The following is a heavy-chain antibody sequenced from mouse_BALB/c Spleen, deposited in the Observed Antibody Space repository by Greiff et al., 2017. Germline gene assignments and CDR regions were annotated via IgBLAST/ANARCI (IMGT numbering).Heavy chain of an antibody. V-gene: IGHV2-9*02. Sequence: VKLVESGPGLVAPSQSLSITCTISGFSLTSYGVHWVRQPPGKGLEWLGVIWAGGSTNYNSALMSRLSISKDNSKSQVFLKMNSLQTDDTAMYYCARNPYGSSLYYAMDYWGQGTSVTVSS. D-gene: IGHD1-1*01. CDR1: GFSLTSYG. J-gene: IGHJ4*01. CDR3: ARNPYGSSLYYAMDY. CDR2: IWAGGST.